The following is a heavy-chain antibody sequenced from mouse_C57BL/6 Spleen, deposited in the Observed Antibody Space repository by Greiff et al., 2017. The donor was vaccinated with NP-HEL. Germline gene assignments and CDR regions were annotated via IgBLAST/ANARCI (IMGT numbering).Heavy chain of an antibody. Sequence: VQLQQSGPELVKPGASVKISCKASGYAFSSSWMNWVKQRPGKGLEWIGRIYPGDGDTNYNGKFKGKATLTADKSSSTAYMQLSSLTSEDSAVYFCARRTGIDFDYWGQGTTLTVSS. V-gene: IGHV1-82*01. CDR2: IYPGDGDT. CDR1: GYAFSSSW. D-gene: IGHD4-1*01. J-gene: IGHJ2*01. CDR3: ARRTGIDFDY.